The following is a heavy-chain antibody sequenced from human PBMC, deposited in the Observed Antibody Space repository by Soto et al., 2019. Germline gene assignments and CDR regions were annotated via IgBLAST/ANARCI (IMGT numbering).Heavy chain of an antibody. CDR3: ARHPSLLGAFDI. Sequence: PGESLKISCKDSGYSFTNYWISWVRQMPGKGLEWMGIIYPGDSDTRYSPSFQGQVTISADKSISTAYLQWSSLKASDTAMYYCARHPSLLGAFDIWGQGTMVTVSS. J-gene: IGHJ3*02. CDR2: IYPGDSDT. D-gene: IGHD3-10*01. V-gene: IGHV5-51*01. CDR1: GYSFTNYW.